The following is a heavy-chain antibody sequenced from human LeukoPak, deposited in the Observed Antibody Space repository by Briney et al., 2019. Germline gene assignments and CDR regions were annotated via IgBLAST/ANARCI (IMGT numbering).Heavy chain of an antibody. Sequence: SGGPLRLSCAASGFTFSSYEMNWVRQAPGKGLEWVSYISSSGSTIYYADSVKGRFTISRDNAKNSLYLQMNSLRAEDTAVYYCARSGSYSTFGYWGQGTLVTVSS. CDR2: ISSSGSTI. V-gene: IGHV3-48*03. CDR3: ARSGSYSTFGY. J-gene: IGHJ4*02. D-gene: IGHD1-26*01. CDR1: GFTFSSYE.